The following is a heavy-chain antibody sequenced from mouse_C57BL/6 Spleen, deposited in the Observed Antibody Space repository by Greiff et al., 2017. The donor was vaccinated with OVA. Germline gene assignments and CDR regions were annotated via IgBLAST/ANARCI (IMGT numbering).Heavy chain of an antibody. Sequence: VQLQQSGPELVKPGASVKMSCKASGYTFTDYNMHWVKQSHGKSLEWIGYINPNNGGTSYNQKFKGKATLTVNKSSSTAYMELRSLTSEDSAVYYCARDYGSSFPFDYWGQGTTLTVSS. V-gene: IGHV1-22*01. CDR1: GYTFTDYN. D-gene: IGHD1-1*01. CDR3: ARDYGSSFPFDY. CDR2: INPNNGGT. J-gene: IGHJ2*01.